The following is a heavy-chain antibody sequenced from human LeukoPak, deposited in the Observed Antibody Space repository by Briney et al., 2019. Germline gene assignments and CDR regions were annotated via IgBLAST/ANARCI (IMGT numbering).Heavy chain of an antibody. J-gene: IGHJ4*02. CDR3: ARDSAFSSYSY. CDR1: GFTFSSYA. CDR2: ISGSGGST. V-gene: IGHV3-23*01. D-gene: IGHD2-15*01. Sequence: GGSLRLSCAASGFTFSSYAMSWVRQAPGKGLEWVSAISGSGGSTYYADSVKGRFTISRDDSKNTLLLQMDSLRAEDTAIYYCARDSAFSSYSYWGQGALVTVSS.